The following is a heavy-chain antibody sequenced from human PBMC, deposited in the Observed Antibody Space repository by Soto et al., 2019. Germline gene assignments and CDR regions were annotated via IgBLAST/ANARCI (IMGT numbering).Heavy chain of an antibody. D-gene: IGHD3-9*01. CDR3: AGLNFDILTGYYAFDL. Sequence: SVTLSLSCTVDGSPIGDKNDQGGWIGQSPGQGLEWIGSFHNSGSIHYNPPFKSRATISVDTSNNQFSLKLSSVTAADTAIYYCAGLNFDILTGYYAFDLWGQGTMVS. CDR1: GSPIGDKNDQ. J-gene: IGHJ3*01. CDR2: FHNSGSI. V-gene: IGHV4-39*01.